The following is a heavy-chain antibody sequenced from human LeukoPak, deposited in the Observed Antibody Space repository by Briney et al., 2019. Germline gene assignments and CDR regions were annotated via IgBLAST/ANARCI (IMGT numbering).Heavy chain of an antibody. V-gene: IGHV3-66*01. D-gene: IGHD3-22*01. J-gene: IGHJ4*02. CDR3: ARAHDRGYYYGFDY. CDR1: GFTVSSNY. CDR2: IYSAENT. Sequence: PGGSLRLSCAASGFTVSSNYMSWVRQAPGKGLEWFSVIYSAENTYYADSVQGRFTMSRENPENTLYLQMNSLRAEDTAVYYCARAHDRGYYYGFDYWGQGTLVTVSS.